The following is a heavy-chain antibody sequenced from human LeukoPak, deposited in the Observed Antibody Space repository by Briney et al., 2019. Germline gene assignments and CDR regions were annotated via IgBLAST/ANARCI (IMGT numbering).Heavy chain of an antibody. CDR3: AKSLVAPYYYYGMDV. Sequence: QSGGSLRLSCAASGFTFSSYAMSWVRQAPGKGLEWVSAISGSGGSTYYADSVKGRFTISRDNSKNTLYLQMNSLRAEDTAVYYCAKSLVAPYYYYGMDVWGQGTTVTVSS. D-gene: IGHD5-12*01. V-gene: IGHV3-23*01. J-gene: IGHJ6*02. CDR1: GFTFSSYA. CDR2: ISGSGGST.